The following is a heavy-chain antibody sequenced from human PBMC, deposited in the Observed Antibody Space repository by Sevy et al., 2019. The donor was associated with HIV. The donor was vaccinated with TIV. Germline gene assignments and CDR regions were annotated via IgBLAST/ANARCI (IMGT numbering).Heavy chain of an antibody. V-gene: IGHV3-7*01. Sequence: GSLRLSCAASGFTFSSYWMSWVRQAPGKGLEWVANIKQDGSEKYYVDSVKGRFTISRDNAKNSLYLQMNSLRAEDTAVYYCARDRTYYYGSGSYYNLYYYYYGMDVWGQGTTVTVSS. J-gene: IGHJ6*02. D-gene: IGHD3-10*01. CDR1: GFTFSSYW. CDR2: IKQDGSEK. CDR3: ARDRTYYYGSGSYYNLYYYYYGMDV.